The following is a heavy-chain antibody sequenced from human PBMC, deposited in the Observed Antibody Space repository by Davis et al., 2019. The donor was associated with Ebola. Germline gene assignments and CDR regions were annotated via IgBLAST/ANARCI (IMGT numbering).Heavy chain of an antibody. CDR2: ISAYNGNT. J-gene: IGHJ3*02. Sequence: ASVKVSCKASGYTFTSYGISWVRQAPGQGLEWMGWISAYNGNTNYAQKLQGRVTMTTDTSTSTVYMEMRSLRSDDTAVYYCARKRNYGAFDIWGQGTMVTVSS. V-gene: IGHV1-18*01. CDR3: ARKRNYGAFDI. D-gene: IGHD4-17*01. CDR1: GYTFTSYG.